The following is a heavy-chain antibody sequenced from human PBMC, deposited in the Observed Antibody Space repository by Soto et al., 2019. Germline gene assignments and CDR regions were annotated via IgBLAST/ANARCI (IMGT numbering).Heavy chain of an antibody. V-gene: IGHV4-59*08. CDR2: IYYSGST. Sequence: KPSETLSLTCTVSGGSISSYYWSWIRQPPGKGLEWIGYIYYSGSTNYNPSLKSRVTISVDTSKNQFSLKLSSVTAADTAVYYCARQVVDYDFWSGYKRVIDWFDPWGQGTLVTVLL. D-gene: IGHD3-3*01. CDR3: ARQVVDYDFWSGYKRVIDWFDP. J-gene: IGHJ5*02. CDR1: GGSISSYY.